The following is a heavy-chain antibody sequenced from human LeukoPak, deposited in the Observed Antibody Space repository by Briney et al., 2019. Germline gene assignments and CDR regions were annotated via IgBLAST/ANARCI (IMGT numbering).Heavy chain of an antibody. CDR2: ISGSGGST. J-gene: IGHJ2*01. Sequence: GGSLRLSCAASGFTFSSYAMSWVRQAPGKGLEWVSGISGSGGSTYYADSVKGRFTISRDNSKNTEYLQMNSLRAEDTAVYYCARDIVVVPAPVGYFDLWGRGTLVTVSS. CDR3: ARDIVVVPAPVGYFDL. CDR1: GFTFSSYA. V-gene: IGHV3-23*01. D-gene: IGHD2-2*01.